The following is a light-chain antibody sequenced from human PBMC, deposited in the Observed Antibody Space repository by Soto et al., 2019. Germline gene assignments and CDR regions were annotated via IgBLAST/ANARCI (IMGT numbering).Light chain of an antibody. CDR1: QSISSW. V-gene: IGKV1-5*01. Sequence: DIQMTQSPSTLSASVGDRVTITCRASQSISSWLAWYQQKPGKAHKLLIYDASSLESGVQSRFSGSGSGTEFTLTIRSLQPDDFATYYCKQYNSYSQTFGQGTKVDI. CDR2: DAS. CDR3: KQYNSYSQT. J-gene: IGKJ1*01.